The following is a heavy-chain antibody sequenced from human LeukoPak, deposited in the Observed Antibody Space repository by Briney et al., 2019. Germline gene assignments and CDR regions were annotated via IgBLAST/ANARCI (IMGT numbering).Heavy chain of an antibody. V-gene: IGHV3-23*01. CDR2: ISGRGDST. CDR1: GFTFSSYA. J-gene: IGHJ4*02. D-gene: IGHD6-19*01. Sequence: GGSLRLSCAASGFTFSSYAMTWVLQAPGKGLEWLSTISGRGDSTYYADSVKGRFTISRDNSKNTLYLQMNSLRADDTAVYYCAKDKSGYSGGWSFDYWGQGTLVTVSS. CDR3: AKDKSGYSGGWSFDY.